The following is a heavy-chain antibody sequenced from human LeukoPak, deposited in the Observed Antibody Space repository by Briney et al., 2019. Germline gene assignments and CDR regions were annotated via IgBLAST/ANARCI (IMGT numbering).Heavy chain of an antibody. CDR1: GGSISSYY. J-gene: IGHJ6*02. CDR2: IYYSGST. CDR3: ARHSPSGYYYYGMDV. D-gene: IGHD1-26*01. Sequence: KPSETLSLTCTVSGGSISSYYWSWIRQPPGKGLDWIGYIYYSGSTNYNPSLKSRVTISVDTSKNQFSLKLSSVTAADTAVYYCARHSPSGYYYYGMDVWGQGTTVTVSS. V-gene: IGHV4-59*08.